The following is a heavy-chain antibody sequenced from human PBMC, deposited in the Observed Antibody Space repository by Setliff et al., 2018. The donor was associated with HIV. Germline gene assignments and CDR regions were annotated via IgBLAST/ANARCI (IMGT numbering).Heavy chain of an antibody. V-gene: IGHV1-2*02. CDR2: INPNSGDT. Sequence: ASVKVSCKASGYTFIGHYIHWVRQAPGQGLEWMGWINPNSGDTKYAQKFQDRVSLTRDTSLSTAYMELSSLTSDDTAIYYCARFLDHDYGDYRTYYFDFWGQGTLVTVSS. CDR1: GYTFIGHY. CDR3: ARFLDHDYGDYRTYYFDF. D-gene: IGHD4-17*01. J-gene: IGHJ4*02.